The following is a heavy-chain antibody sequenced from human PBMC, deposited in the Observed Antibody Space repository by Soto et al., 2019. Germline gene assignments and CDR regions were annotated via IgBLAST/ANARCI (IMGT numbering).Heavy chain of an antibody. D-gene: IGHD2-2*01. V-gene: IGHV4-38-2*01. Sequence: PSETLSLTCAVSGYSISSGYYWGWIRQPPGKGLEWLGYIYRTGNTHYSPSLKSRVSISQDRSKNQFSLELTSVTAADTAVYYCARGDYQYSIDYWGQGTLVTVSS. CDR2: IYRTGNT. CDR1: GYSISSGYY. CDR3: ARGDYQYSIDY. J-gene: IGHJ4*02.